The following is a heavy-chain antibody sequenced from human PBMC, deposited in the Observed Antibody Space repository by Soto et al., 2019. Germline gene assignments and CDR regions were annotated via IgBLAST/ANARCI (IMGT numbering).Heavy chain of an antibody. CDR2: ISSSSHI. J-gene: IGHJ6*03. Sequence: GGSLRLSCAASGFIFSTYSFNWVRQAPGKGLEWVSSISSSSHIYYADSVKGRFTISRDNAKNSLYLQMNSLRAEDTAVYYCARDQQYMDVWGQGTTVTVSS. CDR1: GFIFSTYS. CDR3: ARDQQYMDV. V-gene: IGHV3-21*01.